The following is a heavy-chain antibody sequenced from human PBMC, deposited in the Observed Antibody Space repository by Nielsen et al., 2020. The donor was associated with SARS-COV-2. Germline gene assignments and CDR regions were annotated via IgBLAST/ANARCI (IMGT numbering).Heavy chain of an antibody. J-gene: IGHJ6*02. Sequence: GESLKISCVVSGFTFSSYEMNWVRQAPGKGLEWVSYISSSGSTIYYADSVKGRFTISRDNAKNSLYLQMNSLRAEDTALYHCARDNRLVAAGYYYGMDVWGQGTAVTVSS. D-gene: IGHD6-13*01. CDR3: ARDNRLVAAGYYYGMDV. CDR2: ISSSGSTI. CDR1: GFTFSSYE. V-gene: IGHV3-48*03.